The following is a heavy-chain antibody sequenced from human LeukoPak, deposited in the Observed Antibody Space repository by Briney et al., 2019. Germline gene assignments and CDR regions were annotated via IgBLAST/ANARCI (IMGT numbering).Heavy chain of an antibody. J-gene: IGHJ4*02. CDR1: GFTFSSYA. CDR3: AKDGGTIFGVAPFDY. Sequence: GGSLRLYCAASGFTFSSYAMSWVRQAPGKGLEWVSAISGSGGSTYYADSVKGRFTISRDNSKNTLYLQMNSLRAEDTAVYYCAKDGGTIFGVAPFDYWGQGTLVTVSS. D-gene: IGHD3-3*01. V-gene: IGHV3-23*01. CDR2: ISGSGGST.